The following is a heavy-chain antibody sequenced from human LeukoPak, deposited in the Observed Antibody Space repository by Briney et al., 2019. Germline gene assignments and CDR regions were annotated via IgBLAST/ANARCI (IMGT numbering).Heavy chain of an antibody. CDR1: GFTFSSYG. Sequence: GGSLRLSCAASGFTFSSYGMHWVRQAPGKGLEWVAFIRYDGSNKYYADSVKGRFTISRDNSENTLYLQMNSLRAEDTAVYYCAKEDNSSSWALYYYYGMDVWGQGTTVTVSS. CDR3: AKEDNSSSWALYYYYGMDV. D-gene: IGHD6-13*01. J-gene: IGHJ6*02. V-gene: IGHV3-30*02. CDR2: IRYDGSNK.